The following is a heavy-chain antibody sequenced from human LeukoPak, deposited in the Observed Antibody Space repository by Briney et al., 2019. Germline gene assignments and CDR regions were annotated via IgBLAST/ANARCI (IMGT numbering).Heavy chain of an antibody. CDR2: IYTSGST. V-gene: IGHV4-4*07. D-gene: IGHD3-22*01. Sequence: PSETLSLTCTVSGGSISSYYWSWIRQPAGKGLEWIGRIYTSGSTNYNPSLKSRVTMSVDTSKNQFSLKLSSVTAADTAVYYWARGPNSFDYYDSSAPFDYGGQEPLVTVST. CDR3: ARGPNSFDYYDSSAPFDY. CDR1: GGSISSYY. J-gene: IGHJ4*02.